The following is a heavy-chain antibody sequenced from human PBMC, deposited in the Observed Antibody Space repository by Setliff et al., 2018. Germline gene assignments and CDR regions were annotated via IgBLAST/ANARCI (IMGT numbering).Heavy chain of an antibody. CDR3: ARGRMRGSCSGPSCTYDPFDI. D-gene: IGHD2-2*01. CDR2: SDHGGNT. Sequence: SETLSLTCSVYGESFSNNYWSWIRQSPGKGLEWIGESDHGGNTTIHPSLKRRLTMSVDTSKNQFSLILRSVTAADTAVYYCARGRMRGSCSGPSCTYDPFDIWGQGTPVTVSS. J-gene: IGHJ3*02. CDR1: GESFSNNY. V-gene: IGHV4-34*01.